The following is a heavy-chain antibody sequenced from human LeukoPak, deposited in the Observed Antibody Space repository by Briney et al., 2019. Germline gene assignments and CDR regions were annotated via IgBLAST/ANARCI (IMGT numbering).Heavy chain of an antibody. V-gene: IGHV4-30-4*01. CDR1: GGSISSGDYY. Sequence: SGTLSLTCAVSGGSISSGDYYWSWIRQPPGKGLEWIGYIYYSGSTYYNPSLKSRVTISVDTSKNQFSLKLSSVTAADTAVYYCARGAPYCSSTSCYWSGDAFDIWGQGTMVTVSS. D-gene: IGHD2-2*01. CDR2: IYYSGST. J-gene: IGHJ3*02. CDR3: ARGAPYCSSTSCYWSGDAFDI.